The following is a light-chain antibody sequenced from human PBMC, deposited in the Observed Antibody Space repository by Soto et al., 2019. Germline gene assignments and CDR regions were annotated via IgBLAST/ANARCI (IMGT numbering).Light chain of an antibody. J-gene: IGKJ1*01. CDR1: QSVSSY. CDR3: QQRSNWPXQ. Sequence: EIVLTQSPATLSLSPGERATLSCRASQSVSSYLAWYQQKPGQAPRLLIYDASNRATGIPARFSGSGSGTDFTLTISSLEPEDFAVYYCQQRSNWPXQFGQGTKVDIK. CDR2: DAS. V-gene: IGKV3-11*01.